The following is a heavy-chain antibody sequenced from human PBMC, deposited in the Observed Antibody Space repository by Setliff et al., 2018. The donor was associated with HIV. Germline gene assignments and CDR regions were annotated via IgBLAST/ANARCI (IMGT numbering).Heavy chain of an antibody. CDR3: AKGWGDSSGYYTGSYDMDV. D-gene: IGHD3-22*01. Sequence: LRLSCAASGFTFNNYGMHWVRQAPGKGLEWVAFIQYDGSNKYYADSVKGRFTISRDNSKNTLYLQMNSLRAEDTAVYYCAKGWGDSSGYYTGSYDMDVWGQGTTVTVS. J-gene: IGHJ6*02. CDR1: GFTFNNYG. V-gene: IGHV3-30*02. CDR2: IQYDGSNK.